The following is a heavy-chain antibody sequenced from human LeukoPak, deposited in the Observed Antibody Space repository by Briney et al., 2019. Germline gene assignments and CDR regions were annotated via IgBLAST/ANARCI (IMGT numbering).Heavy chain of an antibody. Sequence: KVGESLKISCKGSGYRFTSDWIGWVRQMPGKGLEWMGIIYPGDSDTRYSPSFQGQVTISADKSVNTAYLQWSSLKASDTAMYYCARLSGRVVCSAGSCYIDSWGQGTLATVSS. V-gene: IGHV5-51*01. D-gene: IGHD2-15*01. CDR2: IYPGDSDT. CDR3: ARLSGRVVCSAGSCYIDS. J-gene: IGHJ4*02. CDR1: GYRFTSDW.